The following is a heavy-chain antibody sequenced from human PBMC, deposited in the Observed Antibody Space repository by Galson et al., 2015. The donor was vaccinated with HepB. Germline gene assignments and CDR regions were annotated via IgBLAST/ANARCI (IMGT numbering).Heavy chain of an antibody. D-gene: IGHD2-2*01. CDR3: AKDWALVVVNHRGDWYFDL. J-gene: IGHJ2*01. Sequence: SLRLSCAASGFTFSSYAMSWVRQAPGKGLKWVSAISGSGGSTYHADSVKGRFTISRDNSKNTLYLQMNSLRAEDTAVYYCAKDWALVVVNHRGDWYFDLWGRGTLVTVSS. CDR2: ISGSGGST. CDR1: GFTFSSYA. V-gene: IGHV3-23*01.